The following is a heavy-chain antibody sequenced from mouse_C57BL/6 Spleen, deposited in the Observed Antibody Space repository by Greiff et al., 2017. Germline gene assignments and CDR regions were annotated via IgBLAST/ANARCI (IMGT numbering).Heavy chain of an antibody. CDR1: GYTFTSYW. D-gene: IGHD1-2*01. CDR2: IHPNSGST. CDR3: ARSMIGGYYGGCAY. J-gene: IGHJ3*01. Sequence: VQLQQSGAELVKPGASVKLSCKASGYTFTSYWMHWVKQRPGQGLEWIGMIHPNSGSTNYNEKFKSKATLTVDKSSSTAYMQLSSLTSEDSAVSYCARSMIGGYYGGCAYWGQGTLVTVSA. V-gene: IGHV1-64*01.